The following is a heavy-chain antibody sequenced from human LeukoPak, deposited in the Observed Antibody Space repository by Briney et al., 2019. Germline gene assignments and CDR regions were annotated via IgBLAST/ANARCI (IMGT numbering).Heavy chain of an antibody. J-gene: IGHJ4*02. CDR2: INPRVNVT. CDR1: GYSFTNYY. CDR3: ARGYFGESLFNSEGGIDY. Sequence: GASVTVSCTTSGYSFTNYYMHWVRQAPGQGLEWMGIINPRVNVTNYARTFRGRVTMTGETSTGTVYMDLSSLKSEDTAIYYCARGYFGESLFNSEGGIDYWGQGTLVTVSS. D-gene: IGHD3-10*01. V-gene: IGHV1-46*01.